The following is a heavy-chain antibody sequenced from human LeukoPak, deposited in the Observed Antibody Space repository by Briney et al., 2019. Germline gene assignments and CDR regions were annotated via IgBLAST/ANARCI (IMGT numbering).Heavy chain of an antibody. J-gene: IGHJ4*02. D-gene: IGHD6-19*01. CDR3: AKDISGWPPDRYFDY. CDR1: GFTVSNNY. Sequence: NPGGSLRLSCAASGFTVSNNYMSWVRQAPGKGLEWVSAISGSGGSTYYADSVKGRFTISRDNSKNTLYLQMNSLRAEDTAVYYCAKDISGWPPDRYFDYWGQGTLVTVSS. CDR2: ISGSGGST. V-gene: IGHV3-23*01.